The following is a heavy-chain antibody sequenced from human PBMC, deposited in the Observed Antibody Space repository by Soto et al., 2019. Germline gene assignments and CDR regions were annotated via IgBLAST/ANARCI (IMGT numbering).Heavy chain of an antibody. CDR1: GFTFSNYA. CDR2: FSGSGDST. D-gene: IGHD3-9*01. J-gene: IGHJ6*02. CDR3: AKDRYDILTGYPIQYGMDV. V-gene: IGHV3-23*01. Sequence: PGGSLRLSCAASGFTFSNYAMSWVRQAPGKGLEWVSGFSGSGDSTDYADSVKGRFTISRDNSKNTLYMQMNSLRAEDTAVYYCAKDRYDILTGYPIQYGMDVWGQGTTVTVSS.